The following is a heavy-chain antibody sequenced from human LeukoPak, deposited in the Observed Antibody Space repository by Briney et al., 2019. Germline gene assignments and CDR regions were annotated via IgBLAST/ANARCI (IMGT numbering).Heavy chain of an antibody. V-gene: IGHV4-39*07. D-gene: IGHD3-16*01. CDR2: IYYSRST. CDR3: ARDRAVGAKVDC. CDR1: GGSISSSSYY. J-gene: IGHJ4*02. Sequence: PSETLSLTCTVSGGSISSSSYYWGWIRQPPGKGLEWIGSIYYSRSTYYNPSLKSRVTISVDTTKNQFSLKLSSVTAADTAVYYCARDRAVGAKVDCWGQGTLVTVSS.